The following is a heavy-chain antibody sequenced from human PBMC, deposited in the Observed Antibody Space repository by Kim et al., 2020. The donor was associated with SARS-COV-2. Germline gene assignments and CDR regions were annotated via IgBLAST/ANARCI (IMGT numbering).Heavy chain of an antibody. CDR1: GYTFTNYG. V-gene: IGHV1-3*01. Sequence: ASVKVSCKTSGYTFTNYGMHWVRQAPGQSLEWMGFVNADNGNPNYSQNFQGRVTFIRDTSASTAYMELTGLRSEDTAVYYCARESCGGCYPIDYLGHGTL. CDR3: ARESCGGCYPIDY. J-gene: IGHJ4*01. CDR2: VNADNGNP. D-gene: IGHD2-15*01.